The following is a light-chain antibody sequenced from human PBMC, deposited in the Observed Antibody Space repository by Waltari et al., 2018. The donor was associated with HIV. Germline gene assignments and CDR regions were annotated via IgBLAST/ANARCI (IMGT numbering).Light chain of an antibody. V-gene: IGKV1-5*03. Sequence: DILLTQSPSTLAAFVGDRVTITCRASHTINKWLAWYQQRPGHPPKLLITKASTLEVGVPTRFRGRGSETEFTLTIDTLQPDDFAVYYCQQYDNLPSFGQGTRLE. CDR2: KAS. CDR1: HTINKW. J-gene: IGKJ5*01. CDR3: QQYDNLPS.